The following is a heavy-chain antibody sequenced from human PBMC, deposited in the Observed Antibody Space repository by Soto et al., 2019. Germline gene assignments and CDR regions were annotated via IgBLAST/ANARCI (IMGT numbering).Heavy chain of an antibody. CDR1: GGSFSGYY. CDR3: AAIPQDIVVVPAAIGPGGMDV. CDR2: INHSGST. D-gene: IGHD2-2*02. V-gene: IGHV4-34*01. J-gene: IGHJ6*02. Sequence: QVQLQQWGAGLLKPSETLSLTCAVYGGSFSGYYWSWIRQPPGTGLEWIGEINHSGSTNYNPSLKSRVTISVDTSKNQFSLKLSSVTAADTAVYYCAAIPQDIVVVPAAIGPGGMDVWGQGTTVTVSS.